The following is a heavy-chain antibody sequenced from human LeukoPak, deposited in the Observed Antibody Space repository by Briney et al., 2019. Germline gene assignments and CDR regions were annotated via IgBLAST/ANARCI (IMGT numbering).Heavy chain of an antibody. D-gene: IGHD6-13*01. CDR3: ARLHQQLIPY. CDR1: GGPISSSNFY. CDR2: IYYSGST. V-gene: IGHV4-39*01. J-gene: IGHJ4*02. Sequence: PSETLSLTCTVSGGPISSSNFYWGWIRQPPGKGLQWIGTIYYSGSTYYDPSLKSRVTISVDTSKNQFSLKLSSVTAADTAVYYCARLHQQLIPYWGQGTLVTVSS.